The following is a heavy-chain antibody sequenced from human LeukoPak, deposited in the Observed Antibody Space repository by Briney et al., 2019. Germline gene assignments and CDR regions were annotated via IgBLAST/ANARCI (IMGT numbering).Heavy chain of an antibody. D-gene: IGHD2-2*02. Sequence: PSETLSLTCTVSGGSISSSSYYWGWIRQPPGKGLEWIGSIYYSGSTYYNPSLKSRVTISVDTSKNQFSLKLSSVTAADTAVYYCARQDIVVVPAAINYWGQRTLVTVSS. CDR2: IYYSGST. CDR3: ARQDIVVVPAAINY. CDR1: GGSISSSSYY. V-gene: IGHV4-39*01. J-gene: IGHJ4*02.